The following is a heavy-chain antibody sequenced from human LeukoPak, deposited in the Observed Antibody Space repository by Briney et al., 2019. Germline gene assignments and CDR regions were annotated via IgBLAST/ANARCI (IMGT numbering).Heavy chain of an antibody. V-gene: IGHV4-59*08. CDR1: GGSISSYY. CDR3: ARQGGYASPFDY. J-gene: IGHJ4*02. CDR2: IYNSGST. Sequence: SETLSLTCTVSGGSISSYYWSWIRQPPGKGLEWIGNIYNSGSTNYNPSLKSRVTVSVDSSKKQFSLKLISVTAADTAVYYCARQGGYASPFDYWGQGTLVTVSS. D-gene: IGHD5-12*01.